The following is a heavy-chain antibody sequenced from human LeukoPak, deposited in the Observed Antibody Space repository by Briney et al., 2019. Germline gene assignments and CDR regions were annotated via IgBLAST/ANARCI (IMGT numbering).Heavy chain of an antibody. CDR2: INPSGGST. D-gene: IGHD2-2*01. CDR3: ARQLGYCSSTSCRSDAFDI. J-gene: IGHJ3*02. CDR1: GYTFTSYY. Sequence: GASVKVSCKASGYTFTSYYMHWVRQAPGQGLEWMGIINPSGGSTSYAQKFQGRVTMTRDTSTSTVYMELSSLRSEDTAVYYCARQLGYCSSTSCRSDAFDIWGQGTMVTVSS. V-gene: IGHV1-46*01.